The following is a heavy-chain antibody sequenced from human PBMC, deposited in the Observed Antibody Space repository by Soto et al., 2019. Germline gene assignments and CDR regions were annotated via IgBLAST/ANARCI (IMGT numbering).Heavy chain of an antibody. D-gene: IGHD6-6*01. CDR2: IFPFIGSS. V-gene: IGHV1-69*01. CDR1: ADTFNTYA. J-gene: IGHJ4*02. CDR3: ARGGYSSSYRFDY. Sequence: QVQLVQSGAEVKKPGSSVKVSCKTSADTFNTYAINWVRQAPRQGLEWVGGIFPFIGSSNYDQKFQGRVTITADASTNTAYMELSSLRSEDTAMYFCARGGYSSSYRFDYWGQGTRVTVSS.